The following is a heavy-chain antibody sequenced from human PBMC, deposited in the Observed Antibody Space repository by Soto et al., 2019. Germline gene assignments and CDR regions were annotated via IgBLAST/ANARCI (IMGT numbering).Heavy chain of an antibody. J-gene: IGHJ3*02. D-gene: IGHD2-21*01. CDR2: IYNSGST. Sequence: QVQLQESGPGLVKPSETLSLTCTVSGDSITSYHWSWIRQPPGKGLEWIGCIYNSGSTNYNPSVKSRLTLSVDTSKSQVSLKLSSVTAADTAVFYCERHGDRLYGFDMWGQGTVVTVSS. CDR3: ERHGDRLYGFDM. V-gene: IGHV4-59*08. CDR1: GDSITSYH.